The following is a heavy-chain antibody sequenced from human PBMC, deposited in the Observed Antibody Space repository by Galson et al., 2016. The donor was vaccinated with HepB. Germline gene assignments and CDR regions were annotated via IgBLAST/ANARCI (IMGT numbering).Heavy chain of an antibody. CDR3: ARDRYYDNSGFRRFDY. J-gene: IGHJ4*02. Sequence: ETLSLTCNVSGGPITDYYWSWIRQPPGKGLEWIGYIYFRGTTNYHPSLESRVTISVDTSKNQFSLKLTSVTAADTAVYSCARDRYYDNSGFRRFDYWGRGTLVSVSS. V-gene: IGHV4-59*01. CDR1: GGPITDYY. D-gene: IGHD3-22*01. CDR2: IYFRGTT.